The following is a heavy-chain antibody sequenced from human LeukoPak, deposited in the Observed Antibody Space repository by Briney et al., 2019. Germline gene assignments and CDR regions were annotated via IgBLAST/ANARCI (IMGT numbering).Heavy chain of an antibody. CDR1: GFTFNSYG. Sequence: GRSLRLSCAASGFTFNSYGMNWVRQAPGKGLEWVAFIQYDGSNKYYADSVKGRFTVSRDNSKSTVYLQMNDLRGEDTAVYYCTKAKGQSWLFSHYWGRGTLVTVSS. D-gene: IGHD3-22*01. J-gene: IGHJ4*02. CDR3: TKAKGQSWLFSHY. V-gene: IGHV3-30*02. CDR2: IQYDGSNK.